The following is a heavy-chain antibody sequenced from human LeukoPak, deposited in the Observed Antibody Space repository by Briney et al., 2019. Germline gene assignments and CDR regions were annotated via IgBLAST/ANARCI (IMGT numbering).Heavy chain of an antibody. Sequence: SETLSLTCTVSGGSISSSSYYWGWIRQPPGKGLEWIGNIYYSGSAYYNPSLKSRVTISVDTSKNQFSLKLSSVTAADTAVYYCARVVGATPTVDYWGQGTLVTVSS. CDR1: GGSISSSSYY. CDR2: IYYSGSA. J-gene: IGHJ4*02. D-gene: IGHD1-26*01. CDR3: ARVVGATPTVDY. V-gene: IGHV4-39*07.